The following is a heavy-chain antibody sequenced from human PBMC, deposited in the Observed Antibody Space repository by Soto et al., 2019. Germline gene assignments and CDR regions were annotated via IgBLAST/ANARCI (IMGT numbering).Heavy chain of an antibody. J-gene: IGHJ6*02. Sequence: QVQLVQSGAEEKKPGASVKVSCKASGYTFTSYAMHWVRQAPGQRLEWMGWINAGNGNTKYSQKFQGRVTITRDTSASTAYMELSSLRSEDTAVYYCATAYSGYEYHYYSGMDVWGQGTTVTVSS. CDR2: INAGNGNT. CDR3: ATAYSGYEYHYYSGMDV. V-gene: IGHV1-3*05. CDR1: GYTFTSYA. D-gene: IGHD5-12*01.